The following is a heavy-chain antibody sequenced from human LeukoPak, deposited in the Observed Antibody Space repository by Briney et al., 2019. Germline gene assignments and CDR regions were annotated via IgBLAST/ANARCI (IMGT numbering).Heavy chain of an antibody. CDR2: RYYRGST. Sequence: PSATLSLTCTVSGVSISSYYWSWIRQPPGKGLEWIGYRYYRGSTNYNPSLKSRVTISVDTSKNQFSLKLSSVTAADTAVYYCATLGSFDYWGQGTLVTVS. CDR1: GVSISSYY. V-gene: IGHV4-59*01. J-gene: IGHJ4*02. CDR3: ATLGSFDY. D-gene: IGHD7-27*01.